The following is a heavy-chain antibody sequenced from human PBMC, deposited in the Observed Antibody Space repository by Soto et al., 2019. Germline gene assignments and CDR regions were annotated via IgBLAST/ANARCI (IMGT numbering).Heavy chain of an antibody. CDR1: GYSFTDYH. Sequence: ASVKVSCKASGYSFTDYHVHWVRQAPGQGLEWLGRINPKSGGTSNAQKFQGWVTMTRDTSINTAYMDLTSLRSDDTAVYYCARGHSTYCSNGVCSFFYNHEMDVWGQGTPITV. J-gene: IGHJ6*02. V-gene: IGHV1-2*04. CDR2: INPKSGGT. CDR3: ARGHSTYCSNGVCSFFYNHEMDV. D-gene: IGHD2-8*01.